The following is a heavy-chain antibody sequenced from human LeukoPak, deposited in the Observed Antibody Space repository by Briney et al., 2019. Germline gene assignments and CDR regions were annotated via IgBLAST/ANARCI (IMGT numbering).Heavy chain of an antibody. D-gene: IGHD3-22*01. CDR2: ISPGGGPT. V-gene: IGHV3-23*01. CDR1: GFPFSSHG. CDR3: AKDQLYYYDSSGYYPSFDY. J-gene: IGHJ4*02. Sequence: GGSLRLSCAGSGFPFSSHGMNWVRQAPGKGLEWVSGISPGGGPTYYADSARGRFSISRDDLKDTLYLQMKNLRAEDTAVYYCAKDQLYYYDSSGYYPSFDYWGQGTLVTVSS.